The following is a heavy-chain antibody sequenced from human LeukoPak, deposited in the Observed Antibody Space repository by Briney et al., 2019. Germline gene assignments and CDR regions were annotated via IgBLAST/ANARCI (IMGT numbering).Heavy chain of an antibody. V-gene: IGHV3-30*02. CDR1: GFIFSTYG. J-gene: IGHJ4*02. CDR3: AKDSLADIDY. Sequence: GGSLRLSCAASGFIFSTYGMYWVRQAPGKRLEWVAFIRQDGSIKNYADSVKGRSTISRDNSKNTLYLQMNSLRAEDTAVYYCAKDSLADIDYWGQGTLVTVSS. D-gene: IGHD3-16*01. CDR2: IRQDGSIK.